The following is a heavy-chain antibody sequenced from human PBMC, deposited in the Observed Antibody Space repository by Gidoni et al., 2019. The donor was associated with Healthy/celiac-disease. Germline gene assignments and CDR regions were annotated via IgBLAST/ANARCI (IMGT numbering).Heavy chain of an antibody. CDR3: ARDRVEYSTLSAFDY. J-gene: IGHJ4*02. CDR2: IIPIFGTA. V-gene: IGHV1-69*01. CDR1: GGTFSSYA. D-gene: IGHD6-6*01. Sequence: QVQLVQSGAEVTTPGSSVKVSCKASGGTFSSYAISWVRQAPGQGLEWMGVIIPIFGTANYAQKFQGRVTITADESTSTAYMELSSLRSEDTAVYYCARDRVEYSTLSAFDYWGQGTLVTVSS.